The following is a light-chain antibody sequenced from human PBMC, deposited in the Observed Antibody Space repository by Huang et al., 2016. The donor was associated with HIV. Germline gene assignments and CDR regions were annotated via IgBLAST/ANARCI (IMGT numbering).Light chain of an antibody. CDR2: SAS. J-gene: IGKJ1*01. V-gene: IGKV3-15*01. CDR1: QSVSSN. CDR3: QQYNSWPGT. Sequence: EIVMTQSPATLSVSTGESATLSCRASQSVSSNLGWYQQKPGQYPRLLSYSASTLATGIPARFSGIGSGTEFTLTISSLQSEDVAVYHCQQYNSWPGTFGQGTKVEIK.